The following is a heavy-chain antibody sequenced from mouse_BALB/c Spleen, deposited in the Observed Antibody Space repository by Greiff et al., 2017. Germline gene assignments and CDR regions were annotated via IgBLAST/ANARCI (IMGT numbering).Heavy chain of an antibody. CDR1: GFTFSSYA. V-gene: IGHV5-6-5*01. Sequence: EVMLVESGGGLVKPGGSLKLSCAASGFTFSSYAMSWVRQTPEKRLEWVASISSGGSTYYPDSVKGRFTISRDNARNILYLQMSSLRSEDTAMYYCARAVYDGYRYAMDYWGQGTSVTVSS. J-gene: IGHJ4*01. CDR3: ARAVYDGYRYAMDY. CDR2: ISSGGST. D-gene: IGHD2-3*01.